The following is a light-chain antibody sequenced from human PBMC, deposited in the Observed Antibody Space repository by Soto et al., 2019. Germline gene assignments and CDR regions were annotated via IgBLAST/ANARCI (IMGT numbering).Light chain of an antibody. J-gene: IGLJ1*01. CDR3: SSYTSSSSYV. CDR2: DVS. Sequence: QSVLTQPASVSGSPGQSITISCTGTSSVVGGYKYVSWYQQYPGKAPKLMIYDVSNRPSGVSNRFSGSKSGNTASLTISGLQAEDEADYYCSSYTSSSSYVFGTGTKVTVL. V-gene: IGLV2-14*03. CDR1: SSVVGGYKY.